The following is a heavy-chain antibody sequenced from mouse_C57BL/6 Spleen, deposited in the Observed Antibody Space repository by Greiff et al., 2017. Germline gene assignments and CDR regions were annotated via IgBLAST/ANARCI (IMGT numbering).Heavy chain of an antibody. CDR1: GFTFSDYY. CDR3: ARETGTWFAD. D-gene: IGHD4-1*01. Sequence: EVQLVESEGGLVQPGSSMKLSCTASGFTFSDYYMAWVRQVPEKGLEWVANINYDGSSTYYLDSLKSRFIISRDNAKNILYLQMSSLKSEDTATYYCARETGTWFADWGQGTLVTVAA. CDR2: INYDGSST. V-gene: IGHV5-16*01. J-gene: IGHJ3*01.